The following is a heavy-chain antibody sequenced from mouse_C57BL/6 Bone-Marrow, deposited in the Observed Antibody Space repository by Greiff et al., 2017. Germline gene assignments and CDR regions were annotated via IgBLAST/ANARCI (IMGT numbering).Heavy chain of an antibody. Sequence: VQLQQSGAELARPGASVKLSCKASGYTFTSYGISWVKQRTGQGLEWIGEIYPRSGNTYYNEKFKGKATLTADKSSSTAYMELRNLTSEDSAVYFCARNDGYYRGYAMDYWGQGTSVTVSS. V-gene: IGHV1-81*01. CDR2: IYPRSGNT. CDR1: GYTFTSYG. D-gene: IGHD2-3*01. J-gene: IGHJ4*01. CDR3: ARNDGYYRGYAMDY.